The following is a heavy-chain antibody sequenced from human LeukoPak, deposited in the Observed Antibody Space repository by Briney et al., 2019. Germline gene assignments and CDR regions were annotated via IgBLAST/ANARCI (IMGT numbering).Heavy chain of an antibody. D-gene: IGHD2-15*01. V-gene: IGHV4-39*02. CDR1: GGSISSSSDY. J-gene: IGHJ3*02. CDR3: AREADCSGGSCYRGAFDI. CDR2: IYYSGST. Sequence: SETLSLTCTLSGGSISSSSDYSGWVRQPPGKGLGWIGRIYYSGSTYYNPSLKSRVTISVDTSKNQFSLKLSSVTAADTAVYYCAREADCSGGSCYRGAFDIWGQGTMVTVSS.